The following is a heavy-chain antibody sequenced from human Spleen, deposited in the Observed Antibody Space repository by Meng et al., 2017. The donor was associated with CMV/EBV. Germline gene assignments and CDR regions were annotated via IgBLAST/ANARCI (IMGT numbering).Heavy chain of an antibody. J-gene: IGHJ5*02. Sequence: LSCAASGFTFSRYWMHWVRQAPGKGLVWVSRINSDGSSTSYADSVKGRFTISRDNAKNTLYLQMNSLRAEDTAVYYCARARFLEPFYTWGQGTLVTVSS. CDR2: INSDGSST. CDR1: GFTFSRYW. CDR3: ARARFLEPFYT. V-gene: IGHV3-74*01. D-gene: IGHD3-3*01.